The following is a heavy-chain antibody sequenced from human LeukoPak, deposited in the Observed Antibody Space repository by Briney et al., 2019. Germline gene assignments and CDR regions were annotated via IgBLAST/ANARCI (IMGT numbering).Heavy chain of an antibody. J-gene: IGHJ3*02. V-gene: IGHV3-74*01. Sequence: GGSLRLSCAASGSTFSSYWMHWVRQAPGKGLVWVSRINSDGSSTSYADSVKGRFTISRDNAKNTLYLQMNSLRAEDTAVYYCARETPRGDAFDIWGQGTMVTVSS. CDR2: INSDGSST. CDR1: GSTFSSYW. CDR3: ARETPRGDAFDI.